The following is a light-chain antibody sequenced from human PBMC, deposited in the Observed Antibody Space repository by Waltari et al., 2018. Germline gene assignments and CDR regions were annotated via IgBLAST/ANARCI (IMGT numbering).Light chain of an antibody. J-gene: IGKJ1*01. Sequence: DIQMTQSPSSLSASVGDRVTVTCRASQSISTSLNWYQQKPGKAPKLLIYAASSLQSGVPSRFSGSGSGTDFTLTISSLQPEDFATYYCQQNYSYPRTFGRGTKVEFK. CDR2: AAS. CDR3: QQNYSYPRT. CDR1: QSISTS. V-gene: IGKV1-39*01.